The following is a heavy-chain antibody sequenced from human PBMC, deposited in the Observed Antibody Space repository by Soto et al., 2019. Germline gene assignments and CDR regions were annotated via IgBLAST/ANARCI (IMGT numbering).Heavy chain of an antibody. V-gene: IGHV4-59*01. J-gene: IGHJ5*02. CDR2: IFYSGST. CDR1: GGSISKYY. D-gene: IGHD5-18*01. CDR3: AKDSGYNYGYFRWFDP. Sequence: PSETLSLTCTVSGGSISKYYWSWIRQPPGRGLEWIGHIFYSGSTNYNPALKSRVTISVDTSKSQFSLKLSSVTAADTAVYYCAKDSGYNYGYFRWFDPWGQGTLVTVS.